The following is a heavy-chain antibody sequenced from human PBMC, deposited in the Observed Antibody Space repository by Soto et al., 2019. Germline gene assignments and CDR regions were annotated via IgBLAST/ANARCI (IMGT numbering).Heavy chain of an antibody. CDR1: GFTFSSYA. V-gene: IGHV3-23*01. CDR3: AKDFGEDSSPRITVLIPYGPMDV. Sequence: HPGGSLRLSCAASGFTFSSYAMSWVRQAPGKGLEWVSAISGSGGSTYYADSVKGRFTISRDNSKNTLYLQMNSLRAEDTAVYYCAKDFGEDSSPRITVLIPYGPMDVWGQGTTVTVS. CDR2: ISGSGGST. J-gene: IGHJ6*02. D-gene: IGHD6-13*01.